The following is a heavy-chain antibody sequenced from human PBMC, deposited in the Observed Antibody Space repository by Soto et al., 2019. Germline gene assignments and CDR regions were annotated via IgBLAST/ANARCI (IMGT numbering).Heavy chain of an antibody. CDR3: ARDPSEGRVGNWFES. CDR2: ISSSTSYV. D-gene: IGHD2-2*01. Sequence: EVHLVESGGGLVQPGGSLRLSCAASGFTFSRYGMNWLRQAPGKGLEWVASISSSTSYVYYAASVKGRFSTSRDNAKNILYLEMYGLRTEDTAVYYCARDPSEGRVGNWFESWGQGTLVTVSS. V-gene: IGHV3-21*06. J-gene: IGHJ5*01. CDR1: GFTFSRYG.